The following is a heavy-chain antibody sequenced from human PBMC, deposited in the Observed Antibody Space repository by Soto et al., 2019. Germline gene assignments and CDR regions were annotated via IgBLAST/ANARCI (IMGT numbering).Heavy chain of an antibody. V-gene: IGHV3-30*18. CDR3: AKSKYYDYIWGSYHDY. CDR2: ISYDGSNK. J-gene: IGHJ4*02. D-gene: IGHD3-16*02. Sequence: GGSLRLSCAASGFTFSSYGMHWVRQAPGKGLEWVAVISYDGSNKYYADSVKGRFTISRDNSKNTLYLQMNSLRAEDTAVYYCAKSKYYDYIWGSYHDYWGQGTLVTVSS. CDR1: GFTFSSYG.